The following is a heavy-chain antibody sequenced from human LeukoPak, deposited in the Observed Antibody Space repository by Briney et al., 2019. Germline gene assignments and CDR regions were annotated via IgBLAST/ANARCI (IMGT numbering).Heavy chain of an antibody. CDR1: GGSTSSSNYY. CDR2: IHYSGNT. J-gene: IGHJ4*02. V-gene: IGHV4-39*01. CDR3: ARLGAGPTYYDFWSGYSSFYFDY. D-gene: IGHD3-3*01. Sequence: KPLETLSLTCTVSGGSTSSSNYYWGWIRQPPGKGLEWIGGIHYSGNTYYNPSLKSRVTISVDTSKNQFSLKLSSVTAADTAVYYCARLGAGPTYYDFWSGYSSFYFDYWGQGTLVTVSS.